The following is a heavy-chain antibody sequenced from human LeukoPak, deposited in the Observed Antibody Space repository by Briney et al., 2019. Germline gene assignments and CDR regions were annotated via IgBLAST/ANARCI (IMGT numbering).Heavy chain of an antibody. D-gene: IGHD6-25*01. J-gene: IGHJ4*02. CDR2: ISFDGRNI. V-gene: IGHV3-30*18. CDR3: AKERAARANPYDY. CDR1: GFTFSSYG. Sequence: PGRSLRLSCAASGFTFSSYGMHWVRQAPGKGLEWVAVISFDGRNIYYADSVKGRFTISRDNSKNTLYLQMNSLRAEDTAVYYCAKERAARANPYDYWGQGTLVTVSS.